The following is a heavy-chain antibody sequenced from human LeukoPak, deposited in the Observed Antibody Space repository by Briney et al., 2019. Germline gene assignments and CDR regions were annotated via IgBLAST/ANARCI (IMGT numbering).Heavy chain of an antibody. CDR2: ISSSTSYI. Sequence: GGSLRLSCAASGFTFSSYSMNWIRQAPGKGLEWVSPISSSTSYIYYADSVKGRFTISKDNAKNSLYLQMNSLRAEDTAVYYCARAGGSTVSHSDYWGQGALVTVSS. CDR3: ARAGGSTVSHSDY. V-gene: IGHV3-21*01. J-gene: IGHJ4*02. D-gene: IGHD4-17*01. CDR1: GFTFSSYS.